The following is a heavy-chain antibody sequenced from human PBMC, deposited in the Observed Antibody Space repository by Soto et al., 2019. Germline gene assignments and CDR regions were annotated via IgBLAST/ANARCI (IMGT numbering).Heavy chain of an antibody. V-gene: IGHV4-59*01. Sequence: SETLSLTCTVSGGSISSYYWSWIRQPPGKGLEWIGYIYYSGSTNYNPSLKSRVTISVDTSKNQFSLKLSSVTAADTAVYYCASGDYGGYYYYMDVWGKGTTVTVSS. CDR1: GGSISSYY. CDR3: ASGDYGGYYYYMDV. D-gene: IGHD4-17*01. J-gene: IGHJ6*03. CDR2: IYYSGST.